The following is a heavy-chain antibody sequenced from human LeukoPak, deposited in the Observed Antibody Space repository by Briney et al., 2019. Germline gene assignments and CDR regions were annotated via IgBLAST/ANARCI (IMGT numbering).Heavy chain of an antibody. J-gene: IGHJ4*02. V-gene: IGHV3-48*01. D-gene: IGHD6-19*01. Sequence: AGGSLRLSCAASGFTFSSHPMNWVRRAPGKGLEWVSFISSSSSTIYYADSVKGRFTISRDNAKNSLYLQMNTLRAEDTAVYYCALLAVASDFDYWGQGALVTVSS. CDR2: ISSSSSTI. CDR1: GFTFSSHP. CDR3: ALLAVASDFDY.